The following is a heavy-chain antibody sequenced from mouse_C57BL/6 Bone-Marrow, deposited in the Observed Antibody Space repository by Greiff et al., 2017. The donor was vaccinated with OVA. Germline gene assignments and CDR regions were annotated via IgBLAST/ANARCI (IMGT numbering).Heavy chain of an antibody. Sequence: EVMLVESGGGLVKPGGSLKLSCAASGFTFSSYTMSWVRQTPEKRLEWVATISGGCGNTYYPASVKGRFTISRYNDNDALYLQMSSLRSEDTALYYCARRTTVPMDYWGQGTSVTVSS. V-gene: IGHV5-9*01. CDR1: GFTFSSYT. J-gene: IGHJ4*01. D-gene: IGHD1-1*01. CDR2: ISGGCGNT. CDR3: ARRTTVPMDY.